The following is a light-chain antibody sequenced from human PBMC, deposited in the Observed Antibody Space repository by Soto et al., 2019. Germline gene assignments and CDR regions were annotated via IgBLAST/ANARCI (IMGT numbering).Light chain of an antibody. J-gene: IGLJ3*02. Sequence: QSVLTQPASVSGSPGQSITISCTGTSSDVGNYKYVSWYQQHPGKAPKLMIYEVSNRPSGVSNRFSGSKSGNTASLTISGLQPEDEADYYCTSYTSSSTGVFGGGTKVTVL. CDR1: SSDVGNYKY. CDR2: EVS. CDR3: TSYTSSSTGV. V-gene: IGLV2-14*01.